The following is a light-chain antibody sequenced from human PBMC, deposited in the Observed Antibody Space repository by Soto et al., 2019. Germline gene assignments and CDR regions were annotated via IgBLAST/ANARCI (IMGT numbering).Light chain of an antibody. Sequence: QSVLTQSSSASASLGSSVKLTCTLSSGHSSYIIAWHQQQPGKAPRYLMKLEGSGSYNKGSGVPDRFSGSSSGADRYLTISNLHFEDEADYYCETWDINTHVVFGGGTQLTVL. CDR3: ETWDINTHVV. CDR1: SGHSSYI. J-gene: IGLJ2*01. CDR2: LEGSGSY. V-gene: IGLV4-60*02.